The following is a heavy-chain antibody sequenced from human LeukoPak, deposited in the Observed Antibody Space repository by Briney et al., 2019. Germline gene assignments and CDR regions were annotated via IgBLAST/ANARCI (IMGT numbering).Heavy chain of an antibody. V-gene: IGHV4-30-4*08. Sequence: SQTLSLTCTVSGGSISSGDYYWSWIRPPPGKGLEWIGYIYYSGSTYYNPSLKSRVTISVDTSKNQFSLKLSSVTAADTAVYYCARGSYYYDSSGYLDHFDYWGQGTLVTVSS. D-gene: IGHD3-22*01. CDR2: IYYSGST. CDR1: GGSISSGDYY. J-gene: IGHJ4*02. CDR3: ARGSYYYDSSGYLDHFDY.